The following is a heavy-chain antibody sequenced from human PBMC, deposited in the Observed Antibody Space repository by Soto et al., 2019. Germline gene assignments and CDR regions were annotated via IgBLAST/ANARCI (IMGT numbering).Heavy chain of an antibody. V-gene: IGHV1-3*01. CDR3: AKEEGVVVTDSRFDP. CDR2: LNVGTGNT. Sequence: ASVKVSCKASGYIFSKYAIHWVRQVPGHKLEWMGWLNVGTGNTKYSQKFQGRVTITRDTSATTAYMELHSLTSEDTAVYYCAKEEGVVVTDSRFDPWGQGALVTVSS. D-gene: IGHD2-21*02. J-gene: IGHJ5*02. CDR1: GYIFSKYA.